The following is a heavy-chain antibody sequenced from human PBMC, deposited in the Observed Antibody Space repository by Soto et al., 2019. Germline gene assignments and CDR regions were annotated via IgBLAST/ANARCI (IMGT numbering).Heavy chain of an antibody. CDR2: IYHCGST. V-gene: IGHV4-30-2*01. CDR3: ARVPGP. Sequence: QLQLQESGSGLVKPSQTLSLTCAVSGGSISSGGYSWSWIRQPPGKGLEWIGYIYHCGSTSHNPPPXRXXTISVDRSKNQFSLKLSSVTAADTAVYYCARVPGPWGQGTLVTVSS. CDR1: GGSISSGGYS. J-gene: IGHJ5*02.